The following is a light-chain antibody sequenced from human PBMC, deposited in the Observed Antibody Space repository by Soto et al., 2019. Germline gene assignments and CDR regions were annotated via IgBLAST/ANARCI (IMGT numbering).Light chain of an antibody. CDR1: QSVNSRF. V-gene: IGKV3-20*01. Sequence: EIVLTQSPCTLAFSPGESATLSCRASQSVNSRFLAWYQHKPGQAPRLLIYAASTRATGIPDRFSGSASGTAFTLTISRLEREDFAVHYCQQYGDSPPNTFGQGNKLEIK. J-gene: IGKJ2*01. CDR2: AAS. CDR3: QQYGDSPPNT.